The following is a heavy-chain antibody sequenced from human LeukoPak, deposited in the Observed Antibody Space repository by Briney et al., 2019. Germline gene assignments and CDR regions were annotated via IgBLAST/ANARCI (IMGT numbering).Heavy chain of an antibody. Sequence: GGSLRLSCAASGFTFSNFWMTWVRQAPGKGLEWVANIKQDGSEKYYVDSVKGRFAISRDNAKNSLYLQMNSLSTEDTAVYYCVKHMDVWGQGTTVTVSS. J-gene: IGHJ6*02. CDR2: IKQDGSEK. V-gene: IGHV3-7*05. CDR1: GFTFSNFW. CDR3: VKHMDV.